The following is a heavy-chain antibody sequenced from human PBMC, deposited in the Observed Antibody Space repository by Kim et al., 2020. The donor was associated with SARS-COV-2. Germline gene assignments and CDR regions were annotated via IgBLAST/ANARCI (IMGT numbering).Heavy chain of an antibody. CDR3: ARGDYYGSDAFDI. V-gene: IGHV4-30-2*01. J-gene: IGHJ3*02. Sequence: YDSPSLHSRVNISEDRSRNHFSLKLNSVTAADTAVYYCARGDYYGSDAFDIWGQGTVVTVSS. D-gene: IGHD3-10*01.